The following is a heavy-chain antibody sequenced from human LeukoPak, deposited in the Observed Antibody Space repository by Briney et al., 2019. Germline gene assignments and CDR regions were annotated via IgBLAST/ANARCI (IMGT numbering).Heavy chain of an antibody. V-gene: IGHV7-4-1*01. D-gene: IGHD5-18*01. J-gene: IGHJ3*02. CDR3: ASEPPDQRGYSYGYALDI. CDR1: GYTFTSYA. Sequence: ASVKVSCKASGYTFTSYAMNWVRQAPGQGLEWMGWINTNTGNPTYAQGFTGRFVFSLDTSVSTAYLQICSLKAEDTAVYYCASEPPDQRGYSYGYALDIWGQGTMVTVSS. CDR2: INTNTGNP.